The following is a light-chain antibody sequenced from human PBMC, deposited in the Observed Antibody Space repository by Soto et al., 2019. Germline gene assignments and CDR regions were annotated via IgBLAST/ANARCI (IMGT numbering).Light chain of an antibody. V-gene: IGLV2-14*01. J-gene: IGLJ1*01. Sequence: SVLAKPASVYGSPGRSSTISSKRTSSDVGGYNAVSWYQQHPGRAPKLMIYDVSNRPSGISNRFSGSKSGSTASLTISGLQAEDDADYYCSSYTRSGVYVFGAGTKVTVL. CDR1: SSDVGGYNA. CDR2: DVS. CDR3: SSYTRSGVYV.